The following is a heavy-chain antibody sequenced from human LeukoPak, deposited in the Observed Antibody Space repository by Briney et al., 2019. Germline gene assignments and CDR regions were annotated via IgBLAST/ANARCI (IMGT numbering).Heavy chain of an antibody. CDR2: ISSDGSTK. CDR1: GVTFSIYA. D-gene: IGHD6-13*01. J-gene: IGHJ4*02. V-gene: IGHV3-30*04. Sequence: GGSLRLPCAASGVTFSIYAMHWVRQAPGKGLERVAVISSDGSTKFYADSAKGRFTISRDNSKSTLLLQMNSLRTEDTALYYCARAGRADSSAYYYGYWGQGTLVTVSS. CDR3: ARAGRADSSAYYYGY.